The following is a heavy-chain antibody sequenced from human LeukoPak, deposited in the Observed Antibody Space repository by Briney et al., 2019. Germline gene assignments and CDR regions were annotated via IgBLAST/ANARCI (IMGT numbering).Heavy chain of an antibody. D-gene: IGHD3-22*01. CDR2: IYYSGST. CDR3: ARRAYSSGYYFFDY. V-gene: IGHV4-59*01. J-gene: IGHJ4*02. CDR1: GGSISSYF. Sequence: PSETLSLTCTVSGGSISSYFWNWIRQPPGKGREWIGYIYYSGSTNYNPSLKSRVTISIDTSKNQFSLKLSSVTAADTAVYYCARRAYSSGYYFFDYWGQGTLVTVSS.